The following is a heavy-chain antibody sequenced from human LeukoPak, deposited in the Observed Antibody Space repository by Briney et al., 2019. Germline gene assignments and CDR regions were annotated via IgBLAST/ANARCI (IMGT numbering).Heavy chain of an antibody. CDR2: IYHSGST. V-gene: IGHV4-30-2*01. D-gene: IGHD6-13*01. CDR3: ASHSSSWSPNWFDP. J-gene: IGHJ5*02. Sequence: SETLSLTCAVSGGSISSGGYSWSWIRQPPGKGLEWIGYIYHSGSTYYNPSLKSRVTISVDRSENQFSLKLSSVTAADTAVYYCASHSSSWSPNWFDPWGQGTLVTVSS. CDR1: GGSISSGGYS.